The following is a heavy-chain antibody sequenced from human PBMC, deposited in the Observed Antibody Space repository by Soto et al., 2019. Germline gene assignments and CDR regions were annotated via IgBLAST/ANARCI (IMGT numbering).Heavy chain of an antibody. D-gene: IGHD6-6*01. CDR2: ISGSGGST. J-gene: IGHJ3*02. CDR3: AKDALEGILYSSSSDAFDI. V-gene: IGHV3-23*01. Sequence: GGSLRLSCAASGFTFSSYAMSWVRQAPGKGLEWVSAISGSGGSTYYADSVKGRFTISRDNSKNTLYLQMNSLRAEDTAVYYCAKDALEGILYSSSSDAFDIWGQGTMVTVSS. CDR1: GFTFSSYA.